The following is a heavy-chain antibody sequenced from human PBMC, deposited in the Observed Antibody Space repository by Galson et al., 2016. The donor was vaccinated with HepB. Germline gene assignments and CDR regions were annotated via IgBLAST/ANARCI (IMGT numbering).Heavy chain of an antibody. D-gene: IGHD1/OR15-1a*01. CDR1: GFTSSNYW. Sequence: SLRLSCAVSGFTSSNYWSWVRQAPGKGLVCVSRLKSDGRGTFYADSVKGRFTISRDNAKNTLYLQMNSLGAEDTAVYYCRIGTTGIDYWGQGTLVTVSS. CDR2: LKSDGRGT. CDR3: RIGTTGIDY. V-gene: IGHV3-74*01. J-gene: IGHJ4*02.